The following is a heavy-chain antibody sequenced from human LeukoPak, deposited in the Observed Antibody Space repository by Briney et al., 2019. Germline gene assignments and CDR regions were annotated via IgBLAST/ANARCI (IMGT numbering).Heavy chain of an antibody. CDR2: IYYSGST. J-gene: IGHJ5*02. CDR3: ARAGGYDGLYSWFDP. Sequence: PSETLSLTCSVSGGSIINSNYYWGWIRQPPGKGLEWIGSIYYSGSTYYNPSLKGRVTVSVDTSKNQFSLKVSSVTAADTAVYYCARAGGYDGLYSWFDPWGQGTLVTVSS. CDR1: GGSIINSNYY. V-gene: IGHV4-39*01. D-gene: IGHD5-12*01.